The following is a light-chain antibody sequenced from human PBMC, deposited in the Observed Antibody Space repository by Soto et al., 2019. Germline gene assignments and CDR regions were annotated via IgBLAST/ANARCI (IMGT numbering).Light chain of an antibody. Sequence: QFALTLPASVSGSPGQSIALSFTGTSSDVGGYNYVFWYPKHPGKAPKLMIYDVTTRPSGVSNRFSGSKSGNTAALTISVLKAEDEADYYCSSYTSDTTEVFGTGTKVTVL. J-gene: IGLJ1*01. CDR3: SSYTSDTTEV. CDR2: DVT. CDR1: SSDVGGYNY. V-gene: IGLV2-14*03.